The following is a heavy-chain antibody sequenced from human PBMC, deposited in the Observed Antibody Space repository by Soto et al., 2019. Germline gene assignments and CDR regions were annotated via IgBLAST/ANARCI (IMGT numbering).Heavy chain of an antibody. CDR3: AGWNYVSGLDV. CDR1: GFSLNTNGMG. D-gene: IGHD1-7*01. J-gene: IGHJ6*02. V-gene: IGHV2-5*02. CDR2: IYWDEDK. Sequence: QITLKESGPTLVRPTQTLTLICSFSGFSLNTNGMGVGWIRQPPGKALEWLAFIYWDEDKRYSPSLKTRLTVTTDTSKNVVVLTLTNLVPLDTGIYYCAGWNYVSGLDVWGQGTTVTVSS.